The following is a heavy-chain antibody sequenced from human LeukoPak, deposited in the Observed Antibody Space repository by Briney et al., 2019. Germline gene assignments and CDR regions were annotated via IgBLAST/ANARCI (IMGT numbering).Heavy chain of an antibody. CDR3: AKHLWFGELTEYYFDY. J-gene: IGHJ4*02. Sequence: ESGGSLRLSCAASGFTFSSYAMSWVRQAPGKGLEWVSAISGSGGSTYYADSVKGRFTISRDNSKNTLYLQMNSLRAEDTAVYYCAKHLWFGELTEYYFDYWGQGTLVTVSS. V-gene: IGHV3-23*01. CDR2: ISGSGGST. D-gene: IGHD3-10*01. CDR1: GFTFSSYA.